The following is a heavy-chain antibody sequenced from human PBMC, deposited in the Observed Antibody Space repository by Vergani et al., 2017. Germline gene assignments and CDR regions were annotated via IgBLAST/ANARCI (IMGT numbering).Heavy chain of an antibody. J-gene: IGHJ4*02. V-gene: IGHV3-48*03. Sequence: EVQLVESGGGLVQPGGSLRLSCAASGFTFSSYEMNWVRQAPGKGLEWVSYISSSGSTIYYADSVKGRFTISRDNAKNSLYLQMNSLRAEDTAVYYCARGGNLWSGDSPPDYWGQGTLVTVSS. CDR1: GFTFSSYE. D-gene: IGHD3-3*01. CDR3: ARGGNLWSGDSPPDY. CDR2: ISSSGSTI.